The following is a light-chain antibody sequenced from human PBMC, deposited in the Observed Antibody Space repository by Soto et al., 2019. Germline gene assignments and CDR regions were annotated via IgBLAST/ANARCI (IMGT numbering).Light chain of an antibody. J-gene: IGLJ3*02. CDR1: NSDVGSHNF. V-gene: IGLV2-23*01. CDR3: SSLTNDAKWV. Sequence: QSALTQPASVSGSPGQSITISCTGTNSDVGSHNFVSWYQQYPGKAPKLLIYEASKRPSGLSNRFSGSKSGNTASLAISGLQDDDEADYYSSSLTNDAKWVFGRGTKLTVL. CDR2: EAS.